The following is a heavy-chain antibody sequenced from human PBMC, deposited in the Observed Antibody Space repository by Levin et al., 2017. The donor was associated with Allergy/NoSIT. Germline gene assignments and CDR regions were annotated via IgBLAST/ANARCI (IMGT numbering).Heavy chain of an antibody. V-gene: IGHV3-7*01. CDR2: IKTDGSAK. J-gene: IGHJ4*02. Sequence: GGSLISCAASGFTFSTYWMSWVRQAPGKGLEWVANIKTDGSAKFYVDSVKGRFTISRDNAKNSLYLQMNSLRAEDTAVYYCSRAEDYWGQGTLVTVSS. CDR1: GFTFSTYW. CDR3: SRAEDY.